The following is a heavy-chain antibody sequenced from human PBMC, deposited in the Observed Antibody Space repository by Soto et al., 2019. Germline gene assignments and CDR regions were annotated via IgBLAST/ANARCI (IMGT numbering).Heavy chain of an antibody. J-gene: IGHJ6*02. CDR1: GDSVSSNSSA. CDR3: AGVSWFRGMDV. Sequence: SQTLALACVISGDSVSSNSSACNFIRQSPSRGLEWLGRTYYRSTWSNDYAVSVKSRISINPDTSKNQVSLQLFSVTPEDTAVYYCAGVSWFRGMDVWGQGTPVTVSS. V-gene: IGHV6-1*01. D-gene: IGHD3-10*01. CDR2: TYYRSTWSN.